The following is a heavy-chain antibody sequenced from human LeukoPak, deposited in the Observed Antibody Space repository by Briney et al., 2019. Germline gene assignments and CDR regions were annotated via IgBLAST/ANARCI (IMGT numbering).Heavy chain of an antibody. J-gene: IGHJ4*02. Sequence: GGSLRLSCAASGVTFSSYSMNWVRQAPGKGLEWVSSISSSSSYIYYADSVKGRITISRDNAKNSLYLQMNSLRAEDTAVYYCARDRRIAVAGYFDYWGQGTLVTVSS. D-gene: IGHD6-19*01. CDR1: GVTFSSYS. V-gene: IGHV3-21*01. CDR2: ISSSSSYI. CDR3: ARDRRIAVAGYFDY.